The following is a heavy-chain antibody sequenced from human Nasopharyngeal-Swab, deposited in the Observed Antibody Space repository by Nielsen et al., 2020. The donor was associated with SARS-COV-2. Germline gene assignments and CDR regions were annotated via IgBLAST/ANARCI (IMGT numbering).Heavy chain of an antibody. CDR3: ARGSNGYDTSGFDY. V-gene: IGHV7-4-1*02. D-gene: IGHD3-22*01. CDR1: GYTFTNYA. Sequence: ASVKVSCKASGYTFTNYAMNWVRQAPGQGLEWMGWINTNTGNPMYAQGSTGRFVFSLDTSVSTAYLQISSLKAEDTAVYYCARGSNGYDTSGFDYWGQGTLATVSS. J-gene: IGHJ4*02. CDR2: INTNTGNP.